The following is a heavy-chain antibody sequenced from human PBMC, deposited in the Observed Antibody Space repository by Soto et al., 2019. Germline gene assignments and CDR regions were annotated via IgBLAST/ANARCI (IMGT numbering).Heavy chain of an antibody. Sequence: PGGSLRLSCAASGFSFSNYAMHWVRQAPGKGLEYVSAINSNGGTTYYANSVKGRFTISRDNAKNSLYLQMNSLRDEDTAVYYCAREGGYDILTGYRAHFDYWGQGTLVTVSS. D-gene: IGHD3-9*01. J-gene: IGHJ4*02. V-gene: IGHV3-64*01. CDR2: INSNGGTT. CDR3: AREGGYDILTGYRAHFDY. CDR1: GFSFSNYA.